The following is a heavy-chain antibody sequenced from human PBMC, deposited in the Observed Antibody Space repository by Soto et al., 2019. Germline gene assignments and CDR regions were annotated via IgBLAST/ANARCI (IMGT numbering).Heavy chain of an antibody. CDR3: AKAPLLSYYYDSSGYNGDAFDI. Sequence: GGSLRLSCAASGFTFSSYAMSWVRQAPGKGLEWVSAISGSGGSTYYADSVKGRFTISRDNSKNTLFLQMNSLRAEDTAVYYCAKAPLLSYYYDSSGYNGDAFDIWGQGTMVTVSS. V-gene: IGHV3-23*01. CDR2: ISGSGGST. J-gene: IGHJ3*02. D-gene: IGHD3-22*01. CDR1: GFTFSSYA.